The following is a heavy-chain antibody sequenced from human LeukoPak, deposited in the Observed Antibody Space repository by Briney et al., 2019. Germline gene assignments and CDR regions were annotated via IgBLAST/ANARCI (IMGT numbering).Heavy chain of an antibody. CDR3: ARRPGTYFDC. Sequence: GGSLEISWKGSGSTFTSYWIGWVRQMPGKGREWMGIIYAGDSDTRYSPSFQGQVTISADKSISTAYLQWSSLKASVTAMYYCARRPGTYFDCWGQGTLVTVSS. V-gene: IGHV5-51*01. CDR1: GSTFTSYW. CDR2: IYAGDSDT. J-gene: IGHJ4*02. D-gene: IGHD7-27*01.